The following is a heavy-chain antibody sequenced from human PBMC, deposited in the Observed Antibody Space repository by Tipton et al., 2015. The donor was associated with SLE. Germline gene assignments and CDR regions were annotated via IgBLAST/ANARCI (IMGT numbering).Heavy chain of an antibody. Sequence: SLRLSCAASAFTFSSYAMSWVRQAPGKGLEWVSAISGSGGSTYYADSVKGRFTISRDNAKNSLYLQMNSLRAEDTAVYYCARSVPFDYWGQGTLVTVSS. V-gene: IGHV3-23*01. CDR3: ARSVPFDY. CDR1: AFTFSSYA. CDR2: ISGSGGST. J-gene: IGHJ4*02. D-gene: IGHD4-17*01.